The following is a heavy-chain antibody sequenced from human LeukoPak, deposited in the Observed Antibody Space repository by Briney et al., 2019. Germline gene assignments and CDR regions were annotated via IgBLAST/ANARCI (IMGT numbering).Heavy chain of an antibody. Sequence: GGSLRLSCAASGFTFDDYAMHWVRQAPGKGLEWVSGISWNSGSIGYADSVKGRFTISRDNAKNSLYLQMNSLRAEDTALYYCAKAICDLHGGPIFDYWGQGTLVTVSS. D-gene: IGHD5/OR15-5a*01. V-gene: IGHV3-9*01. CDR1: GFTFDDYA. CDR3: AKAICDLHGGPIFDY. CDR2: ISWNSGSI. J-gene: IGHJ4*02.